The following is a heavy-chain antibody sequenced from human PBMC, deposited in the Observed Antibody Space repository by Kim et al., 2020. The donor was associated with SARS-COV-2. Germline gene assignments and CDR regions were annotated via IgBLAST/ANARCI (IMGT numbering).Heavy chain of an antibody. CDR1: GFSFSDYY. J-gene: IGHJ5*02. V-gene: IGHV3-11*01. CDR3: ARRLQGLDP. Sequence: GGSLRLSCAASGFSFSDYYMSWIRQAPGKGLEWVSYISSGGTTIYYSDSVKGRFTISRDNAKNSLYLQLNSLRAEDTAVYYCARRLQGLDPWGQGTLVTVSS. D-gene: IGHD6-25*01. CDR2: ISSGGTTI.